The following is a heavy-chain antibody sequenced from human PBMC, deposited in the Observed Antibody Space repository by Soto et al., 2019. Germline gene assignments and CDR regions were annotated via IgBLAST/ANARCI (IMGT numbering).Heavy chain of an antibody. J-gene: IGHJ6*02. CDR3: AREWSSSSPIYYYYYGMDV. V-gene: IGHV3-30-3*01. Sequence: QVQLVESGGGVVQPGRSLRLSCAASGFTFSSYAMHWVRQAPGKGLEWVAVISYDGSNKYYADSVKGRFTISRDNSKNTLYLQMNSLRAEDTAVYYCAREWSSSSPIYYYYYGMDVWGQGPRSPSP. D-gene: IGHD6-6*01. CDR1: GFTFSSYA. CDR2: ISYDGSNK.